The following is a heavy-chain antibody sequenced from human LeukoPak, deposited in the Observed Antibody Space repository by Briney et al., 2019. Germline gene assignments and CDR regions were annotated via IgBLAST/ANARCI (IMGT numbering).Heavy chain of an antibody. J-gene: IGHJ4*02. Sequence: SETLSLTCAVYGGSFSGYYWSWIRQPPGKGLEWIGEINHSGSTNYNPSLKSRVTISVDTSKNQFSLKLSSVTAADTAVYYCARGRWGGELEMATIPGDYWGQGTLVTVSS. V-gene: IGHV4-34*01. D-gene: IGHD5-24*01. CDR2: INHSGST. CDR1: GGSFSGYY. CDR3: ARGRWGGELEMATIPGDY.